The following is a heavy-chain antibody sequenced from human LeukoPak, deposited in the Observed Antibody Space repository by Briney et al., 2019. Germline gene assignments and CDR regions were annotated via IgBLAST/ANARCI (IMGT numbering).Heavy chain of an antibody. CDR2: IYYSGST. Sequence: SETLSLTCTVSGGSISSSSYYWGWIRQPPGKGLEWIGSIYYSGSTYYNPSLKSRVTISVDTSKNQFSLKLSSVTAADTAVYYCARASGGFWSGYDPRWYYYYYMDVWGKGTTVTVSS. V-gene: IGHV4-39*07. CDR1: GGSISSSSYY. CDR3: ARASGGFWSGYDPRWYYYYYMDV. J-gene: IGHJ6*03. D-gene: IGHD3-3*01.